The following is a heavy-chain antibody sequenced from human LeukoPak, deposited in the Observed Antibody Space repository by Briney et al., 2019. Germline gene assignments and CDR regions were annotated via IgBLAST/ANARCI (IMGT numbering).Heavy chain of an antibody. J-gene: IGHJ3*02. CDR2: IKSDGST. Sequence: GGSLRLSCAASGFTFSSYWMHWVRQAPGKGLVWVSRIKSDGSTNYADSVKGRFTISRDNAKNTVSLQMNSLTAEDTAVYYCARDRSKVTAYDDALDIWGQGTMVIVSS. D-gene: IGHD2-21*02. CDR1: GFTFSSYW. V-gene: IGHV3-74*01. CDR3: ARDRSKVTAYDDALDI.